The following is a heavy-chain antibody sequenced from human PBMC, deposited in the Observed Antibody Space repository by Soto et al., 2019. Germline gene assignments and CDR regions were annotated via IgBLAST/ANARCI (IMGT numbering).Heavy chain of an antibody. V-gene: IGHV3-21*01. CDR1: GFTFSSCT. Sequence: EVHLVESGGGLVKPGGSLRLSCAVSGFTFSSCTMNWVRQAPGKGLEWVSSISPSSGHIYYADSVKGRFTISRDNAKKSLLLQMNSLRGEDTAVYYCSGCSGGACHKNYGRDVWGQGTTVTVSS. CDR2: ISPSSGHI. CDR3: SGCSGGACHKNYGRDV. D-gene: IGHD2-15*01. J-gene: IGHJ6*02.